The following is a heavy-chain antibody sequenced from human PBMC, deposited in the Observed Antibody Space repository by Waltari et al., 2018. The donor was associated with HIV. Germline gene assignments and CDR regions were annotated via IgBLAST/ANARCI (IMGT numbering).Heavy chain of an antibody. J-gene: IGHJ4*02. CDR2: INPSDGDT. D-gene: IGHD1-26*01. CDR1: GYVFAAYH. V-gene: IGHV1-2*04. Sequence: QVQLVQSETEVKNPGASVKVACRTSGYVFAAYHIHWGRQDPGEGLEWVGWINPSDGDTNYAQSFQGWVTMTRDTSSGTVYMILNRLRSEDTAIYYCARSESTTWANFDFWGQGTLVSVSS. CDR3: ARSESTTWANFDF.